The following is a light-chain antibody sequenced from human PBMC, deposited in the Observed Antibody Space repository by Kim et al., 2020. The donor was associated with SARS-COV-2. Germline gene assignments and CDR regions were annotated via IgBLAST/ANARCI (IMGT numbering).Light chain of an antibody. Sequence: PGESATLACRASHRVNISYDWNQQTPGQPPRLLIYDAAIRTAGVPDRFSGSGSGTDFTLTIAGLAPEDFAVYYCQQRGSWLPALTFGGGTKVDIK. CDR1: HRVNISY. CDR3: QQRGSWLPALT. V-gene: IGKV3D-20*02. J-gene: IGKJ4*01. CDR2: DAA.